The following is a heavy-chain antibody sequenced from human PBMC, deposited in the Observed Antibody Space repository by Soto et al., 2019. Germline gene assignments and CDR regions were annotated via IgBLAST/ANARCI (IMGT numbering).Heavy chain of an antibody. D-gene: IGHD2-2*02. Sequence: EVQLVEPGGGLIQPGGSLRLSCAASGFTVSNNYMSWVRQAPGKGLEWVSRIYSGGSTFYADSVKGRFTISRDNSKNTLFLQMNSLRAEDTAVYFCATYTSLDYWGQGTLVTVSS. J-gene: IGHJ4*02. V-gene: IGHV3-53*01. CDR1: GFTVSNNY. CDR2: IYSGGST. CDR3: ATYTSLDY.